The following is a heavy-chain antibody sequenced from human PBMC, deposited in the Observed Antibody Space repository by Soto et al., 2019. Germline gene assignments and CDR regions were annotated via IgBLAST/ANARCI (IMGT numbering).Heavy chain of an antibody. CDR2: IYWDDVG. D-gene: IGHD3-10*01. J-gene: IGHJ5*02. CDR1: GFSLSTRGVG. V-gene: IGHV2-5*02. CDR3: AHRGVWFGELHNNGFAP. Sequence: QITLKESGPTLVKPTQTLTLTCTFSGFSLSTRGVGVGWIRQPPGKALEWLALIYWDDVGRYSPSLKSRLTITQNTAKTRVGLKVTNTEPVDTAKYHCAHRGVWFGELHNNGFAPWGEGSLVTVS.